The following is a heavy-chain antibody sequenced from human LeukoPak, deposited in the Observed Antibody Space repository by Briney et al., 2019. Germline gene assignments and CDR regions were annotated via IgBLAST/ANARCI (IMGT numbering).Heavy chain of an antibody. CDR2: INPNSGGT. J-gene: IGHJ4*02. CDR1: GYTFTGYY. V-gene: IGHV1-2*02. Sequence: ASVKVSCKASGYTFTGYYIHWVRQAPGQGLEWMGWINPNSGGTNYAQKFQGRVTMTRDTSISTAYMELSRLRSDNTAVYHCARVPSSPNYDFWSGYFEEGFFDYWGQGTLVTVSS. CDR3: ARVPSSPNYDFWSGYFEEGFFDY. D-gene: IGHD3-3*01.